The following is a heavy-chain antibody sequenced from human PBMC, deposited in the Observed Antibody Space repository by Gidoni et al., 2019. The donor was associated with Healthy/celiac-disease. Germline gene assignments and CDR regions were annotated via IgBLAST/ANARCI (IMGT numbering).Heavy chain of an antibody. CDR2: IYYSGST. CDR1: GGSISSGGYY. V-gene: IGHV4-31*03. Sequence: QVQLQESGPGLVKPSQTLSLTCTVSGGSISSGGYYWSWIRQHPGKGLEWIGYIYYSGSTYYNPSLKSRVTISVDTSKNQFSLKLSSVTAADTAVYYCAREKPVFGGVIGEGWFDPWGQGTLVTVSS. J-gene: IGHJ5*02. CDR3: AREKPVFGGVIGEGWFDP. D-gene: IGHD3-16*01.